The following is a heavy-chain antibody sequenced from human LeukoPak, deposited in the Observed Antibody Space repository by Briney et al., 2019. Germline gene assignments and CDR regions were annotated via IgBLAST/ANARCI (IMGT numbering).Heavy chain of an antibody. D-gene: IGHD1-26*01. J-gene: IGHJ4*02. CDR1: GFTFSSYG. CDR3: TRDEVGASTEFDY. V-gene: IGHV3-30*02. Sequence: PGGSLRLSCAASGFTFSSYGMHWVRQAPGKGLEWVAYIRYDGSNKYYADSVEGRFTISRDNVKNSLYLQMNSLRAEDTAVYYCTRDEVGASTEFDYWGQGAQVTVSS. CDR2: IRYDGSNK.